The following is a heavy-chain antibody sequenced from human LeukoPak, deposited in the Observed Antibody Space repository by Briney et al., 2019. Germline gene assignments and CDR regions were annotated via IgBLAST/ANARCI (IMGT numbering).Heavy chain of an antibody. CDR3: AREGGPGSGYNY. V-gene: IGHV4-31*03. CDR2: IYYSGST. CDR1: GGSISSGGYY. J-gene: IGHJ4*02. D-gene: IGHD3-3*01. Sequence: SQTLSLTCTVSGGSISSGGYYWSWIRQHPGKGLEWIGYIYYSGSTYYNPSFKSRVTISVDTSKNQFSLKLSSVTAADTAVYYCAREGGPGSGYNYWGQGTLVTVSS.